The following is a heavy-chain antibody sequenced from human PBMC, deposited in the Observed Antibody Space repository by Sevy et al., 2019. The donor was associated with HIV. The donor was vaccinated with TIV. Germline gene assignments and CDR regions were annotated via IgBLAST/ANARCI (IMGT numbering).Heavy chain of an antibody. CDR1: GASFSNSHYY. D-gene: IGHD2-15*01. CDR3: TRRLGYCSGDGCYPTFDY. Sequence: SETLSLTCTVSGASFSNSHYYWGWIRQPPGKGLEWIGTIFYTGSSYYNPSLKSRVTISVDTSKNQFSLKLTSVTVADTALYYCTRRLGYCSGDGCYPTFDYWGQGTLVTVSS. J-gene: IGHJ4*02. V-gene: IGHV4-39*01. CDR2: IFYTGSS.